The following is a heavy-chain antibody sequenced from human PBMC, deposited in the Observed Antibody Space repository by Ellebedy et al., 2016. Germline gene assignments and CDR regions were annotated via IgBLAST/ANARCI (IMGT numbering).Heavy chain of an antibody. J-gene: IGHJ2*01. CDR2: IYYSGST. CDR3: ARAPRSCIPYRDCFQYWYFDL. Sequence: SETLSLXXTVSGGSISSYYWSWIRQPPGKGLEWIGYIYYSGSTNYNPSLKSRVTISVDTSKNQFSLKLSSVTAAGTAVYYCARAPRSCIPYRDCFQYWYFDLWGRGTLVTVSS. CDR1: GGSISSYY. V-gene: IGHV4-59*01. D-gene: IGHD2-21*02.